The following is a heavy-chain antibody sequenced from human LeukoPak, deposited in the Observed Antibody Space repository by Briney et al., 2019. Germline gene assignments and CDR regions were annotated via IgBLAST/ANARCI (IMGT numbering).Heavy chain of an antibody. CDR2: ISTSSYYI. CDR3: ARVLHKRNYDSTTYYGY. J-gene: IGHJ4*02. D-gene: IGHD3-22*01. V-gene: IGHV3-21*01. CDR1: GFSLSSYN. Sequence: GGSLRLSCVASGFSLSSYNMNWVRQAPGKGLEWVSSISTSSYYIYYTDSVRGRFIISRDNAKNSLYLQMNSLRAEDTAVYYCARVLHKRNYDSTTYYGYWGQGTLVTVSS.